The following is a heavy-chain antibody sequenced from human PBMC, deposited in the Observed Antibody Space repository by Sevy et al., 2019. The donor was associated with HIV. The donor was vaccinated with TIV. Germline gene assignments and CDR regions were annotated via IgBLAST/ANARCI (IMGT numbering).Heavy chain of an antibody. V-gene: IGHV3-23*01. Sequence: GGSLRLSCAASGFTFSISAMTWVRQAPGKGLEWVSVISGSGNSAYYADSVKGRFTISRDNSKNTLSLQMNSLRAEDTAVYYCAKGGRSYDHSYFDHWGQGTLVTVSS. CDR3: AKGGRSYDHSYFDH. J-gene: IGHJ4*02. D-gene: IGHD3-22*01. CDR1: GFTFSISA. CDR2: ISGSGNSA.